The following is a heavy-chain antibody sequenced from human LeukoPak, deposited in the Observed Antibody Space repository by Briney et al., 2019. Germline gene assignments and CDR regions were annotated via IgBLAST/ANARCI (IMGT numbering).Heavy chain of an antibody. CDR3: ARDHAPTYYYDSSGYYRPSPGGY. CDR2: ISGSGGST. Sequence: PGGSLRLSCAASGFTFSSYAMSWVRQAPGKGLEWVSAISGSGGSTYYADSVKGRFTISRDNSKNTLYLQMNSLRAEDTAVYYCARDHAPTYYYDSSGYYRPSPGGYWGQGTLVTVSS. D-gene: IGHD3-22*01. V-gene: IGHV3-23*01. CDR1: GFTFSSYA. J-gene: IGHJ4*02.